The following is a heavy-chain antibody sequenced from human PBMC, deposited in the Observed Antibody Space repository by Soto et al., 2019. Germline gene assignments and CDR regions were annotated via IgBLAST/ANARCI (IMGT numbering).Heavy chain of an antibody. D-gene: IGHD6-13*01. CDR2: TNSDGSTI. V-gene: IGHV3-74*01. Sequence: EVQLVESGGGLVQPGGSLRLSCAASGFTFRGYWMHWVRQAPGKGLVWVSRTNSDGSTISYADSVKSRFTISSDNAKTTLYLQMTGLTAEDTAVYYCARGSSSCSNAFDIWGQGTVVTVSS. J-gene: IGHJ3*02. CDR3: ARGSSSCSNAFDI. CDR1: GFTFRGYW.